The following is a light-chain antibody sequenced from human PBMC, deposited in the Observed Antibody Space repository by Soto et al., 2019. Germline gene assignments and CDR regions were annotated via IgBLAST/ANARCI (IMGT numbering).Light chain of an antibody. V-gene: IGLV1-47*01. J-gene: IGLJ1*01. CDR1: SSNIGSNY. Sequence: QSVLTQPPSASGTPGQRVTISCSGSSSNIGSNYVYWYQQLPGTAPKLLIYRNNQRPSGVPDRFSGSKSGTSASLAISGLRSEDEADYYCAAWDDSLGAYVFGTGTKVTVL. CDR2: RNN. CDR3: AAWDDSLGAYV.